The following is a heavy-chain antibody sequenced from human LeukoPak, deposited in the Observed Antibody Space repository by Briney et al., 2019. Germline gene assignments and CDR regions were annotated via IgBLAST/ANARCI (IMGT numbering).Heavy chain of an antibody. V-gene: IGHV3-64*01. Sequence: TGRSLRLSCAASGFTFSSYAMHWVSQAPGKGLEYVSAISINGASTYYANSVKGRFTISRDNSKNTLYLQMGSLRAEDMAVYYCARRNDGDAVDYWGQGTLATVRS. J-gene: IGHJ4*02. CDR2: ISINGAST. CDR1: GFTFSSYA. CDR3: ARRNDGDAVDY. D-gene: IGHD4-17*01.